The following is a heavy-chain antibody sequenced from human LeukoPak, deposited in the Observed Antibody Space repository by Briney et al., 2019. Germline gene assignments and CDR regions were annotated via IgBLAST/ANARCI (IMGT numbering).Heavy chain of an antibody. J-gene: IGHJ5*02. Sequence: SVKVSCKASGGTFSSYAIRWVRQAPGQGLEWMGRIIPILGIANYAQKFQGRVTITADKSTSTAYMELSSLRSEDTAVYYCARDPLGENWFDPWGQGTLVTVSS. V-gene: IGHV1-69*04. CDR1: GGTFSSYA. D-gene: IGHD3-16*01. CDR3: ARDPLGENWFDP. CDR2: IIPILGIA.